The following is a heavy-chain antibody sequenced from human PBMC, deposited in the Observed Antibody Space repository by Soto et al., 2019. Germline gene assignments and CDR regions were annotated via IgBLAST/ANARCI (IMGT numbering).Heavy chain of an antibody. D-gene: IGHD3-9*01. Sequence: TGESLKISCKGSGYSFTSYWIGWVRQMPGKGLEWMGIIYPGDSDTRYSPSFQGQVTISADKSISTAYLQWSSLKASDTAMYYCARVYYDILTGYSYYYYGMDVWGQGTTVTVSS. CDR3: ARVYYDILTGYSYYYYGMDV. V-gene: IGHV5-51*01. CDR2: IYPGDSDT. J-gene: IGHJ6*02. CDR1: GYSFTSYW.